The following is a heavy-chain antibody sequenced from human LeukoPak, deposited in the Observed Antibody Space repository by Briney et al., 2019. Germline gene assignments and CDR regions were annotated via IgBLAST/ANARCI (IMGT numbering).Heavy chain of an antibody. V-gene: IGHV4-34*01. CDR2: IDHSGST. Sequence: SETLSLTCAVYGESYSGYYWSWLRQPPGKGLKWLGEIDHSGSTNYNPSLKSRVTISVDTSKNQFSLKLSSVTAADTAVYYCARAVVPAATLLNWFDPWGQGTLVTVSS. D-gene: IGHD2-2*01. CDR1: GESYSGYY. J-gene: IGHJ5*02. CDR3: ARAVVPAATLLNWFDP.